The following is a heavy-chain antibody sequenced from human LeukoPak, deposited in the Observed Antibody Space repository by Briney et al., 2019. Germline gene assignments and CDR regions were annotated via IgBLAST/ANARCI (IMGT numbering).Heavy chain of an antibody. D-gene: IGHD3-16*02. CDR2: INHSGTT. Sequence: SETLSLTCAVYGESFSGYYWSWIRQPPGKGLEWIGEINHSGTTNYNPSLKSGVTISVDTSKNQFSLKLSSVTAADTAVYYCARATYYDYVGGSYRHDAFNIWGQGTMVTVSS. J-gene: IGHJ3*02. CDR1: GESFSGYY. CDR3: ARATYYDYVGGSYRHDAFNI. V-gene: IGHV4-34*01.